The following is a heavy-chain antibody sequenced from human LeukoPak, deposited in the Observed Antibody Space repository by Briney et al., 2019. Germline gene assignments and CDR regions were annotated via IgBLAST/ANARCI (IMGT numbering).Heavy chain of an antibody. J-gene: IGHJ3*02. D-gene: IGHD5-12*01. CDR1: GFTFTNSA. Sequence: SVKVSCKASGFTFTNSAVQWVRQARGQGLEWIGWIVVGSGNTIYVQKFQGRVTITRDMSTSTAYMELSSLRSEDTAVYYCAAVYIGGAMATNAFDIWGQGTMVTVSS. CDR3: AAVYIGGAMATNAFDI. CDR2: IVVGSGNT. V-gene: IGHV1-58*01.